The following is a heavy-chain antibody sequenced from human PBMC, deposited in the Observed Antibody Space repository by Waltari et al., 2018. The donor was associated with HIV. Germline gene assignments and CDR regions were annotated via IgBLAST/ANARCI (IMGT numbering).Heavy chain of an antibody. CDR3: ARVRSIMGRFLGFDY. D-gene: IGHD3-3*02. Sequence: EVQLVETGGGLIQPGGSLRLSCAASGLSVSSNYMNWVRQAPGKGLDWFSGFYRSGDAYYADFVKGRFTISRDNSKNTLYLQMNSLRAEDTAVYYCARVRSIMGRFLGFDYWGQGTLVTVSS. V-gene: IGHV3-53*02. J-gene: IGHJ4*02. CDR1: GLSVSSNY. CDR2: FYRSGDA.